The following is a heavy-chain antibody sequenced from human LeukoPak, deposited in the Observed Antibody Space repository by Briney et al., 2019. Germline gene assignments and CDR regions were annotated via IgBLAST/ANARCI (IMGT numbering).Heavy chain of an antibody. CDR3: VRVRDGGYFDL. Sequence: PGGSLRLSCAASGFTFTNAWMSWVRQAPGKGLEWVGRSRNKAKSFSTDYAASVKGRFTISRDESKNSLFLQMNSLKTEDTAVYYCVRVRDGGYFDLWGRGTLVTVSS. CDR1: GFTFTNAW. J-gene: IGHJ2*01. V-gene: IGHV3-72*01. D-gene: IGHD5-24*01. CDR2: SRNKAKSFST.